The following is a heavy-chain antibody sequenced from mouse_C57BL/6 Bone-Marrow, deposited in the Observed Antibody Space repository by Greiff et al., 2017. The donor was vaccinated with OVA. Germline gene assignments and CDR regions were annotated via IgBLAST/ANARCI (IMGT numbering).Heavy chain of an antibody. CDR3: PTGPWFAY. CDR1: GFTFSNYW. J-gene: IGHJ3*01. CDR2: IRLKSDNYAT. V-gene: IGHV6-3*01. D-gene: IGHD4-1*01. Sequence: EVKLMESGGGLVQPGGSMKLSCVASGFTFSNYWMNWVRQSPEKGLEWVAQIRLKSDNYATHYAESVKGRFTISRDDSKSSVYLQMNNLRAEDTGIYYCPTGPWFAYWGQGTLVTVSA.